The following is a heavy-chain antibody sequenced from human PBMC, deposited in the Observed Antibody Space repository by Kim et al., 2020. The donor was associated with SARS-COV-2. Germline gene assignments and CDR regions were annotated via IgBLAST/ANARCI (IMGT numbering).Heavy chain of an antibody. J-gene: IGHJ4*02. Sequence: YYADSVQGRFTISRDNSKNTLYLQMNSLRAEDTAVYYCAKVFSGWYTFDYWGQGTLVTVSS. CDR3: AKVFSGWYTFDY. D-gene: IGHD6-19*01. V-gene: IGHV3-23*03.